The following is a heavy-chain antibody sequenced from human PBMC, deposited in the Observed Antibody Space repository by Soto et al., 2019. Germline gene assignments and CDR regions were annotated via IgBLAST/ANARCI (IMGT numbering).Heavy chain of an antibody. CDR1: GFNFSFYA. CDR3: ARVGCSSIWCVPQFDH. V-gene: IGHV3-30-3*01. D-gene: IGHD2-2*01. J-gene: IGHJ4*02. Sequence: GGSLRLSCASSGFNFSFYAMHWVRQTPGKGLEGVAVISFDGNNIYYADSVRGRFTISRDSSSSMLYLQMNNLKPEDSAIYYCARVGCSSIWCVPQFDHWGQGTLVTVSS. CDR2: ISFDGNNI.